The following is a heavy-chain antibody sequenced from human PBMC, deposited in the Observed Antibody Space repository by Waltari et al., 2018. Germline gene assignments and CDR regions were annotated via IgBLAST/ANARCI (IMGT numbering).Heavy chain of an antibody. CDR1: GGTFSSYA. V-gene: IGHV1-69*01. CDR2: IIPIFGTA. Sequence: QVQLVQSGAEVKTPGSSVNVSCKDSGGTFSSYAIRWVRQAPGQGLEWLGGIIPIFGTANYAQKFQGRVTITADESTSTAYMELSSLRSEDTAVYYCARDRQQLASTPAFDYWGQGTLVTVSS. D-gene: IGHD6-6*01. CDR3: ARDRQQLASTPAFDY. J-gene: IGHJ4*02.